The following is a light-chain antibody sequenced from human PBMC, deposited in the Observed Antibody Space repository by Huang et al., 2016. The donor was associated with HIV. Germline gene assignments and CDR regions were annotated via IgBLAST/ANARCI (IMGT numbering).Light chain of an antibody. Sequence: EIVMTQSPATLSVSTGERATLSCRASQSVSSNLAWYQQKPGQAPRRLISCASSRATGIPARFSGSGSGTEFTLTISSLQSEDFAVYYCQQYNNWPRGTFGQGTKVEIK. V-gene: IGKV3-15*01. CDR2: CAS. CDR3: QQYNNWPRGT. J-gene: IGKJ2*01. CDR1: QSVSSN.